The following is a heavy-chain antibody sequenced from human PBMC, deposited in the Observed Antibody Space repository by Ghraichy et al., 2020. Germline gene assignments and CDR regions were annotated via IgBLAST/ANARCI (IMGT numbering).Heavy chain of an antibody. CDR3: AREGVAGDIVAFDP. J-gene: IGHJ5*02. D-gene: IGHD3-16*02. Sequence: GGSLRLSCAASGFTSSDYYMAWIRQAPGRGLEWVSYISNTGHMIYYADSVKGRFTISRDNAKNSVHLQMNSLRVEDTAVYFCAREGVAGDIVAFDPWGQGTLGTVSS. CDR2: ISNTGHMI. CDR1: GFTSSDYY. V-gene: IGHV3-11*01.